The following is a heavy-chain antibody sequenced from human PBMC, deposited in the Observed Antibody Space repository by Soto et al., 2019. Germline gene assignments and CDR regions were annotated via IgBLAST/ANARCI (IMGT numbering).Heavy chain of an antibody. J-gene: IGHJ4*02. CDR3: ASGENYYDSSGYYLGY. V-gene: IGHV3-33*01. CDR1: GFTFSSYG. D-gene: IGHD3-22*01. Sequence: QVQLVESGGGVVEPGRSLRLSCAASGFTFSSYGMHWVRQAPGKGLVWVAVIWYDGSNKYYADSVTGRFTISRDNSKNTLYLKMNSLSAEDTAVYYCASGENYYDSSGYYLGYWAQGTLVTVSS. CDR2: IWYDGSNK.